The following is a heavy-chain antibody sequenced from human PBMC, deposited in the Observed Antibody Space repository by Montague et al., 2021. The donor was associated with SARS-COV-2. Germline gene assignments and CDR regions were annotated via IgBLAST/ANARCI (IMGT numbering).Heavy chain of an antibody. CDR2: INHSGST. J-gene: IGHJ4*02. CDR1: GGSFSGYY. CDR3: ARGGGYSYGALDY. V-gene: IGHV4-34*01. D-gene: IGHD5-18*01. Sequence: SETLSLTCAVYGGSFSGYYWSWTRQPPGKGLEWIGEINHSGSTNYNPSLKSRVTISVDTSKKQFSLRLNSVAAADTAVYYCARGGGYSYGALDYWGQGTLVTVSS.